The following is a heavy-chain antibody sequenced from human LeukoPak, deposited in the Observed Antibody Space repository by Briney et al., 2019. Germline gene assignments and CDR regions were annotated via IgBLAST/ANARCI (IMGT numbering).Heavy chain of an antibody. CDR1: GGSISSGDYY. CDR3: ARGEPDYYDSSSYYSIHFDY. J-gene: IGHJ4*02. D-gene: IGHD3-22*01. CDR2: IYYSGST. V-gene: IGHV4-30-4*01. Sequence: SQTLSLTCTVSGGSISSGDYYWSWIRQPPGKGLEWIGYIYYSGSTYYNPSLKSRVTISVDTSKNQSSLKLSSVTAADAAVYSCARGEPDYYDSSSYYSIHFDYWGQGTLVTVSS.